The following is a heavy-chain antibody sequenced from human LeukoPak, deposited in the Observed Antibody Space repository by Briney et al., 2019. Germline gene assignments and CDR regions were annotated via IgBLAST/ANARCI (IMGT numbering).Heavy chain of an antibody. V-gene: IGHV1-46*01. Sequence: ASVKVSCKASGGTFSSYAISWVRQAPGQGLEWMGIINPSGGSTSYAQKFQGRVTMTRDTSTSTVYMELSSLRSEDTAVYYCASPNCSGGSCYGPNAEYFQHWGQGTLVTVSS. CDR2: INPSGGST. J-gene: IGHJ1*01. CDR3: ASPNCSGGSCYGPNAEYFQH. D-gene: IGHD2-15*01. CDR1: GGTFSSYA.